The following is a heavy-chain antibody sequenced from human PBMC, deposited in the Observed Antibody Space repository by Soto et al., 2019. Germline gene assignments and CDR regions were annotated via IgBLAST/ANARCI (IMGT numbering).Heavy chain of an antibody. CDR2: ISYDGSNK. J-gene: IGHJ5*02. V-gene: IGHV3-30*18. CDR3: AKDSEYYDSSVLNWFDP. D-gene: IGHD3-22*01. Sequence: QVQLVESGGGVVQPGRSLRLSCAASGFTFSSYGMHCVRQAPGKGLEWVAVISYDGSNKYYADSVKGRFTISRDNSKNTLYLQMNSLRAEDTAVYYCAKDSEYYDSSVLNWFDPWGQGTLVTVSS. CDR1: GFTFSSYG.